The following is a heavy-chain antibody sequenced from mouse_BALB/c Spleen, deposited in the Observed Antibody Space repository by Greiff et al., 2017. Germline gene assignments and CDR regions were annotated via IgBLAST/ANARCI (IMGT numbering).Heavy chain of an antibody. CDR3: ARSHSSGYYFDD. Sequence: VQLQQSGAELVRPGSSVKISCKASGYAFSSYWMNWVKQRPGQGLEWIGQIYPGDGDTNYNGKFKGKATLTADKSSSTAYMQLSSLTSEDSAVYFCARSHSSGYYFDDWGQGTTLTVSS. D-gene: IGHD3-1*01. V-gene: IGHV1-80*01. J-gene: IGHJ2*01. CDR2: IYPGDGDT. CDR1: GYAFSSYW.